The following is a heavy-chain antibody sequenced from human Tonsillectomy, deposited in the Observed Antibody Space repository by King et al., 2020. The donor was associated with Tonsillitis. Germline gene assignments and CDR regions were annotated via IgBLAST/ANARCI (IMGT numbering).Heavy chain of an antibody. CDR1: GFTFDDYA. CDR2: ISWNSGSI. CDR3: AKLRAAHRRGLYGMDV. D-gene: IGHD3/OR15-3a*01. V-gene: IGHV3-9*01. J-gene: IGHJ6*04. Sequence: VQLVETGGGLVQPGRSLRLSCAASGFTFDDYAMHWVRQAPGKGLEWVSGISWNSGSIGYADSVKSRFTISRDNATNSLYLQMNSLRAEDTALYYCAKLRAAHRRGLYGMDVWCEGTTVTVAS.